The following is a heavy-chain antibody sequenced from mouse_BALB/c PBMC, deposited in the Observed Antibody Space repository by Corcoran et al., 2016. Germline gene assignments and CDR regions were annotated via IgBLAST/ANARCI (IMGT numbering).Heavy chain of an antibody. D-gene: IGHD2-14*01. Sequence: DVQLQQSGAELVQPGASVKLYCTASGFNIKDTYMHWVKQRPEQGLEWLGRIDPANGNTKYDPKFQGKANITDDTSSNTAYLQLSSLTSEDTAVYYGARFYRYDYAMDYWGQGTSVTVSS. CDR3: ARFYRYDYAMDY. J-gene: IGHJ4*01. CDR1: GFNIKDTY. CDR2: IDPANGNT. V-gene: IGHV14-3*02.